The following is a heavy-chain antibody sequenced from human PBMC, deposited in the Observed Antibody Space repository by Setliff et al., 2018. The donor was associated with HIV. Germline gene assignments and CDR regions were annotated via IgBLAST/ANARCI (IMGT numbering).Heavy chain of an antibody. CDR2: IYYNGNA. CDR3: ARGGTSSNWFDP. J-gene: IGHJ5*02. CDR1: GYPISSGFY. D-gene: IGHD1-26*01. Sequence: SETLSLTCAVSGYPISSGFYWGWIRQPPGKGLEWIGSIYYNGNAYYNPSLKSRVTISVDRSKNQFSLKLTSVTAADTAVYYCARGGTSSNWFDPWGQGTLVTVSS. V-gene: IGHV4-38-2*01.